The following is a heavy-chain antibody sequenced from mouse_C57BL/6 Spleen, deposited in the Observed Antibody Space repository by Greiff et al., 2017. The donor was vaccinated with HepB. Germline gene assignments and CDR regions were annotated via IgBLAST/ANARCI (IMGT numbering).Heavy chain of an antibody. Sequence: QVQLKESGAELVKPGASVKMSCKASGYTFTTYPIEWMKQNHGKSLEWIGNFHPYNDDTKYNEKFKGKATLTVEKSSSTVYLELSRLTSDDSAVYYCARGVTTVSYWYFDVWGTGTTVTVSS. D-gene: IGHD1-1*01. CDR1: GYTFTTYP. CDR3: ARGVTTVSYWYFDV. J-gene: IGHJ1*03. V-gene: IGHV1-47*01. CDR2: FHPYNDDT.